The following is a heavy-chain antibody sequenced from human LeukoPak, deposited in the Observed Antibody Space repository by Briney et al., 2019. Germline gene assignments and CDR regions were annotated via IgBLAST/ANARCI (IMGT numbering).Heavy chain of an antibody. Sequence: PSQTLSLTCTVSGGSISSGGYYWSWIRQPPGKGLEWIGYIYHRGSTYYNPSLKSRVTISVDRSKNQFSLKLSSVTAADTAVYYCARDGKGLQGWFDPWGQGTLVTVSS. CDR2: IYHRGST. D-gene: IGHD5-24*01. J-gene: IGHJ5*02. CDR3: ARDGKGLQGWFDP. V-gene: IGHV4-30-2*01. CDR1: GGSISSGGYY.